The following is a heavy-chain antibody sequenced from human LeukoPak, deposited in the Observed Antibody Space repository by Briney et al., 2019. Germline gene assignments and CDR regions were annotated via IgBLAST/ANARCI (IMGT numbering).Heavy chain of an antibody. J-gene: IGHJ4*02. D-gene: IGHD4-17*01. CDR3: AKDCLTTVTTINWYFDY. Sequence: GGSLRLSCAASGFTFSSYWMHWVRQAPGKGLEWVAFIRYDGSNKYYADSVKGRFTISRDNSKNTLYLQMNSLRAEDTAVYYCAKDCLTTVTTINWYFDYWGQGTLVTVSS. CDR1: GFTFSSYW. CDR2: IRYDGSNK. V-gene: IGHV3-30*02.